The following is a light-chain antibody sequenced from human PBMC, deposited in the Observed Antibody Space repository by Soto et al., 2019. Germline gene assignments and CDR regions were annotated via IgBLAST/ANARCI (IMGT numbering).Light chain of an antibody. Sequence: IVMPQSPSALSVSPGERSTLSCRASQSVSSNFAWYQQKPGQAPRLLIYDASTRATGIPARFSGSGSGTEFTLTISSLQSEDFAVYYCQQYKKWPRTFGHGTKVDI. CDR2: DAS. V-gene: IGKV3-15*01. CDR3: QQYKKWPRT. CDR1: QSVSSN. J-gene: IGKJ1*01.